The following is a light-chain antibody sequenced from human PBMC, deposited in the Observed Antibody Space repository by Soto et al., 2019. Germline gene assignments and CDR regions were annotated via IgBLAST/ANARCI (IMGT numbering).Light chain of an antibody. CDR3: QQYGSSPPIT. CDR1: QSVSSSY. J-gene: IGKJ5*01. CDR2: GAS. V-gene: IGKV3-20*01. Sequence: EIVLTQSPGTLSLSPGERATLSCRASQSVSSSYLAWYQQKPGQAPRLLIYGASSRATGIPDRFSVSGSGTDFTLTISRLEPEDFAVYYCQQYGSSPPITFGQGTRLAMK.